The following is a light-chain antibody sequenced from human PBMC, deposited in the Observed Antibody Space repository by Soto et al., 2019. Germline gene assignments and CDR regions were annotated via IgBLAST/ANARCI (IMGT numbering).Light chain of an antibody. CDR2: DAS. CDR1: PSVSSY. J-gene: IGKJ1*01. Sequence: EIVLTQSPATLSLSPGERATLSCRASPSVSSYLAWYQQKPGQAPRLLIYDASNRATGIPARFSGSGSGTDFTLTISSREPEDFAVYYCQQRSNWPWTFGQGTKVEIK. CDR3: QQRSNWPWT. V-gene: IGKV3-11*01.